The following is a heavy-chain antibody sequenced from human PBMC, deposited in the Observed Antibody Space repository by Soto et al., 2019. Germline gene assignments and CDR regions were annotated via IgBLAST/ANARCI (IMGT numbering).Heavy chain of an antibody. CDR2: IIPIFGTA. CDR3: ARDPTYYYDSSGYYGDAFDI. Sequence: SVKVSCKASGGTFSSYAISWVRQAPGQRLEWMGGIIPIFGTANYAQKFQGRVTITADESTSTAYMELSSLRSEDTAVYYCARDPTYYYDSSGYYGDAFDIWGQGTMVTVSS. D-gene: IGHD3-22*01. V-gene: IGHV1-69*13. CDR1: GGTFSSYA. J-gene: IGHJ3*02.